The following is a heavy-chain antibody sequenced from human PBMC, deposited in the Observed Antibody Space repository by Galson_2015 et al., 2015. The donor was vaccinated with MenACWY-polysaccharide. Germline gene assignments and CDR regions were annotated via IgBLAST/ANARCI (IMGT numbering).Heavy chain of an antibody. J-gene: IGHJ3*01. CDR1: GYSFSRYW. Sequence: QSGAEVTKPGESLKISCKGSGYSFSRYWIGWVRQMPGKGLEWIGIIHPGDSDTRYSPSFRGQVTFSADKSISTAYLQWRSLQASDTAMYFCARHDYGSGPYDAFDVWGQGTMVTVSS. V-gene: IGHV5-51*01. CDR3: ARHDYGSGPYDAFDV. D-gene: IGHD3-10*01. CDR2: IHPGDSDT.